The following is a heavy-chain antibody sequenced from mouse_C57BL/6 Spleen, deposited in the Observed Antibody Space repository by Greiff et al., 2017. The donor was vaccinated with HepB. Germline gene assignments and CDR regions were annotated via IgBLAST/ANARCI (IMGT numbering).Heavy chain of an antibody. CDR1: GFTFSDFY. CDR3: ARDYYYGSRGLFAY. D-gene: IGHD1-1*01. V-gene: IGHV7-1*01. CDR2: SRNKANDYTT. J-gene: IGHJ3*01. Sequence: EVKLVESGGGLVQSGRSLRLSCATSGFTFSDFYMEWVRQAPGKGLEWIAASRNKANDYTTEYSASVKGRFIVSRDTSQSILYLQMNALRAEDTAIYYCARDYYYGSRGLFAYWGQGTLVTVSA.